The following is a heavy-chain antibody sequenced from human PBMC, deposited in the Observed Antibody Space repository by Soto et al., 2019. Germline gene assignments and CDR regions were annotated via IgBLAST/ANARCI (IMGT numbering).Heavy chain of an antibody. CDR3: ARDRTWDYYGMDV. V-gene: IGHV4-59*01. CDR1: GGSISSYY. Sequence: SETLSLTCTVSGGSISSYYWSWIRQPPGKGLEWIGYIYYSGSTNYNPPLKSRVTISVDTSKNQFSLKLSSVTAADTAVYYCARDRTWDYYGMDVWGQGTTVTVSS. D-gene: IGHD7-27*01. J-gene: IGHJ6*02. CDR2: IYYSGST.